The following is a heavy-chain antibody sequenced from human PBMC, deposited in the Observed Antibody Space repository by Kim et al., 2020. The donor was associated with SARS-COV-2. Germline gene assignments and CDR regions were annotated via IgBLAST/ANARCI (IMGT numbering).Heavy chain of an antibody. D-gene: IGHD6-13*01. J-gene: IGHJ3*02. CDR2: IRSKANSYAT. Sequence: GGSLRLSCAASGFTFSGSAMHWVRQASGKGLEWVGRIRSKANSYATAYAASVKGRFTISRDDSKNTAYLQMNSLKTEDTAVYYCTPSDSSSWSDDAFDIWGHGTMVTVSS. CDR3: TPSDSSSWSDDAFDI. CDR1: GFTFSGSA. V-gene: IGHV3-73*01.